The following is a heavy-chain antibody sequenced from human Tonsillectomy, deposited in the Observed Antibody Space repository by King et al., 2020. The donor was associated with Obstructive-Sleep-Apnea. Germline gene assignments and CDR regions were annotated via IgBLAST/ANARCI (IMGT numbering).Heavy chain of an antibody. Sequence: VQLVESGAEVKKPGESLKISCKGSGYSFTSYWIGWVRQMPGKGLEWMGIIYPGDSDTRYSPSFQGQVTISADKSISTVYLQWSSLKASDTAMYYCARRANAARYCTNGVCGGIYYFDYWGQGTLVTVSS. CDR2: IYPGDSDT. D-gene: IGHD2-8*01. V-gene: IGHV5-51*01. CDR3: ARRANAARYCTNGVCGGIYYFDY. CDR1: GYSFTSYW. J-gene: IGHJ4*02.